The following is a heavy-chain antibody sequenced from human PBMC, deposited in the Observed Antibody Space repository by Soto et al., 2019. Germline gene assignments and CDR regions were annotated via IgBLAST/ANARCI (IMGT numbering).Heavy chain of an antibody. CDR1: GGSISSGGYS. J-gene: IGHJ5*02. CDR2: IYHSGST. Sequence: PSETLSLTCAVSGGSISSGGYSWSWIRQPPGKGLEWIGYIYHSGSTYYNPSLKSRVTISVDRSKNQFSLKLSSVTAADTAVYYCARDGFSSNGWFDPWGQGTLVTVSS. V-gene: IGHV4-30-2*01. D-gene: IGHD6-25*01. CDR3: ARDGFSSNGWFDP.